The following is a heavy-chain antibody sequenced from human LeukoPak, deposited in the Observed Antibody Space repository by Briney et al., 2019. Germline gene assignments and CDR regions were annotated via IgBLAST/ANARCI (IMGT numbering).Heavy chain of an antibody. CDR2: IRYDGSNK. J-gene: IGHJ5*02. V-gene: IGHV3-30*02. D-gene: IGHD3-16*01. CDR3: ARDQYYDSKGWFDP. Sequence: GGSLRLSCAASGFTFSSYGMHWVRQAPGKGLEWVAFIRYDGSNKYYADSVKGRFTISRDNSKNTSYLQMNSLRAEDTAVYYCARDQYYDSKGWFDPWGQGTLVTVYS. CDR1: GFTFSSYG.